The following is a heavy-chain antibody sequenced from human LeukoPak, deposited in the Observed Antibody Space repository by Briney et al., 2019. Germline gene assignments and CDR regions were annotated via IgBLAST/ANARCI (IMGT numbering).Heavy chain of an antibody. CDR3: AGYNCSSTRCYTGGFDY. CDR2: ISYDGSNK. Sequence: GSLRLSCAASGFTFSSYAMHWVRQAPGKGLEWVAVISYDGSNKYYADSVKGRFTISRDSSKNTLYLQMNSLRAEDTAVYYCAGYNCSSTRCYTGGFDYWGQGTLVTVSS. D-gene: IGHD2-2*02. CDR1: GFTFSSYA. J-gene: IGHJ4*02. V-gene: IGHV3-30-3*01.